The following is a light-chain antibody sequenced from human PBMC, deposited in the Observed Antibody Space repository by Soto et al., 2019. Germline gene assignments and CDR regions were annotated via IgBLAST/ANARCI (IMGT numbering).Light chain of an antibody. J-gene: IGKJ1*01. V-gene: IGKV1-39*01. Sequence: DIQMTQSPSSLSASVGDRVTITCRASQNIGNYLNWYRQKPGKAPELLIYAASILQSEVPSRFRGSGSGTDFILTISSLQPEDFASYYCQQSYNVLSWTFGQGTKVEIK. CDR2: AAS. CDR1: QNIGNY. CDR3: QQSYNVLSWT.